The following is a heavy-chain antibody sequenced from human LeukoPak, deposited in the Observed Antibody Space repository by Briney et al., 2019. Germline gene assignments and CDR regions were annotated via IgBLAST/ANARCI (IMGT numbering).Heavy chain of an antibody. CDR1: GGSFSGYY. D-gene: IGHD6-13*01. Sequence: PSETLSLTCAVYGGSFSGYYWSWIRQPPGKGLEWIGEINHSGSTNYNPSLKSRVTISVDTSKNQFSLMLSSVTAADTAVYYCASSIKAAVLDYWGQGTLVTVSS. CDR2: INHSGST. CDR3: ASSIKAAVLDY. V-gene: IGHV4-34*01. J-gene: IGHJ4*02.